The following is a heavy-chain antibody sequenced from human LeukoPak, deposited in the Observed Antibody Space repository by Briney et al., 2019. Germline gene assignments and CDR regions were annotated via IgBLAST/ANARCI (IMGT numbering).Heavy chain of an antibody. Sequence: GASVKVSCKASGYTFTGYYMHWVRQAPGQGLEWMGWINPNSGGTNYAQKLQGRVTMTTDTANNTVYMELRSLKSDDTAMYYCARTSGYGSSWHSYWGQGTLVTVSS. CDR1: GYTFTGYY. CDR2: INPNSGGT. V-gene: IGHV1-2*02. CDR3: ARTSGYGSSWHSY. D-gene: IGHD6-13*01. J-gene: IGHJ4*02.